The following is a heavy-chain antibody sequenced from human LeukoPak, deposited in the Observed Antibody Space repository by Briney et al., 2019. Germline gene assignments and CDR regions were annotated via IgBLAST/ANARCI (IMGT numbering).Heavy chain of an antibody. J-gene: IGHJ4*02. Sequence: GGSLRLSCAASGFTLRSYAMSWVRQVPGKGLEWVSAISGSGGSTYYADSVKGQFTISRDNSKNTLYVQMNSLRAEDTAVYYCAKDAYYDFWSGYPPHYWGQGTLVTVSS. CDR2: ISGSGGST. D-gene: IGHD3-3*01. CDR1: GFTLRSYA. V-gene: IGHV3-23*01. CDR3: AKDAYYDFWSGYPPHY.